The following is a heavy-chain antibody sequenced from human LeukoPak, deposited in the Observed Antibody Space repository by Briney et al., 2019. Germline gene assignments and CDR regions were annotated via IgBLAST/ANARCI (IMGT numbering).Heavy chain of an antibody. D-gene: IGHD3-22*01. CDR1: GVSISSSY. CDR2: IYYSGSN. J-gene: IGHJ3*02. Sequence: PSETLSLTCTVSGVSISSSYWSWIRQPPGKRLEWIGYIYYSGSNNSNPSLKSRVTISADTSKNQFSLKLNSVTAADTAVYYCVRGNYDSRGYSNAFDIWGQGAMVTVSS. CDR3: VRGNYDSRGYSNAFDI. V-gene: IGHV4-59*01.